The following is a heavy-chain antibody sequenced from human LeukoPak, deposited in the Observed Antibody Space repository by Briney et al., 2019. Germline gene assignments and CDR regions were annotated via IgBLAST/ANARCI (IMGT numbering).Heavy chain of an antibody. CDR3: AKVRSYGSDAYYYYYGMDV. J-gene: IGHJ6*02. V-gene: IGHV3-30*18. D-gene: IGHD3-10*01. CDR2: ISYDGSNK. CDR1: GFTFSSYG. Sequence: GRSLRLSCAASGFTFSSYGMHWVRQAPGKGLEWVAVISYDGSNKYYADSVKGRFTISRDNFKNTLYLQMNSLRAEDTAVYYCAKVRSYGSDAYYYYYGMDVWGQGTTVTVSS.